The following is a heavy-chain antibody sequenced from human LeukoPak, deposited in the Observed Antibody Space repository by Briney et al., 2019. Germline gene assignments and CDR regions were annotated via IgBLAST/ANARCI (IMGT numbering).Heavy chain of an antibody. D-gene: IGHD3-10*01. Sequence: RTGGSLRLSCAASGFTFDDYGMSWVRQAPGKGLEWVSGINWNGGSTGYADSVKGRFTISRDNAKNSLYLQMNSLRAEDTAVYYCSLKSYGSGSYYRYDAFDIWGQGTMVTVSS. V-gene: IGHV3-20*04. CDR1: GFTFDDYG. CDR3: SLKSYGSGSYYRYDAFDI. J-gene: IGHJ3*02. CDR2: INWNGGST.